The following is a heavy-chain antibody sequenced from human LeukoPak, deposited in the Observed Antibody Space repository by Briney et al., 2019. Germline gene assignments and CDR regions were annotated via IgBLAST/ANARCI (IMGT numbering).Heavy chain of an antibody. CDR1: GFTFSSYN. V-gene: IGHV3-21*01. Sequence: GGSLRLSCAASGFTFSSYNMNWVRQAPGKGLEWVSSISRSSSYIYYADSLKGRFTISRDNAKNSLYLQMNSLRAEDTAVYYCARATVSGFDPWGQGTLVTVSS. CDR3: ARATVSGFDP. J-gene: IGHJ5*02. D-gene: IGHD4-11*01. CDR2: ISRSSSYI.